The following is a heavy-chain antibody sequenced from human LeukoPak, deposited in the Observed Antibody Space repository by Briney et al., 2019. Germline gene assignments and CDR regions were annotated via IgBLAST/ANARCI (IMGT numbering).Heavy chain of an antibody. CDR3: ARSGGWYNDAFDI. J-gene: IGHJ3*02. V-gene: IGHV4-39*07. CDR1: GGSISSSSYY. Sequence: SETLSLTCTVSGGSISSSSYYWGWIRQPPGKGLEWIGSIYYSGSTYYNPSLKSRVTMSVDTSKNQFSLKLSSVTAADTAVYYCARSGGWYNDAFDIWGQGTMVTVSS. D-gene: IGHD6-19*01. CDR2: IYYSGST.